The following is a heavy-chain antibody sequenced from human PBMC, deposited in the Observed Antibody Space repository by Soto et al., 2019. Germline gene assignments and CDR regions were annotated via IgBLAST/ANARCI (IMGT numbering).Heavy chain of an antibody. J-gene: IGHJ4*02. Sequence: SETLSLTCTVSGGSISSSSYYWGWIRQPPGKGLEWIGSIYYSGSTYYNPSLKSRVTISVDTSKNQFSLKLSSVTAADTAVYYCASQTYYYDSSGYVTDYWGQGTLVTVSS. D-gene: IGHD3-22*01. CDR2: IYYSGST. CDR1: GGSISSSSYY. CDR3: ASQTYYYDSSGYVTDY. V-gene: IGHV4-39*01.